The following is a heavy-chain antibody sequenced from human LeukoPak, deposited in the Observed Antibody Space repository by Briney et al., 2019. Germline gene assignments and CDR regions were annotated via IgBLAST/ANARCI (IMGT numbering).Heavy chain of an antibody. D-gene: IGHD2-21*02. CDR3: ARDPFVVATAIPIHYFDY. V-gene: IGHV1-2*02. CDR1: GYSFTGYY. CDR2: VNPNNDDT. J-gene: IGHJ4*02. Sequence: ASVKVSCKASGYSFTGYYLHWVRQAPGQGLEWMGWVNPNNDDTNYAQKFQGRVIMTRDTSIRTAYMELYSLRSDDTAVYYCARDPFVVATAIPIHYFDYWGQGTLVTVSS.